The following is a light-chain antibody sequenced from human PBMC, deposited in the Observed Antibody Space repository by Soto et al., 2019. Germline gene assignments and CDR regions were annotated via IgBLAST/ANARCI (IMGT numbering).Light chain of an antibody. CDR2: GAS. J-gene: IGKJ2*01. V-gene: IGKV1-8*01. Sequence: AIRMTQSPPSMSASTGDGVNITCRASQDNHIYLAWYQQKPGGAPKVLISGASTLQSGVPSRFSGRRPGTEFALTIRSLQAEDFATYNWQQYYSSPYTFGQGTKLEIK. CDR3: QQYYSSPYT. CDR1: QDNHIY.